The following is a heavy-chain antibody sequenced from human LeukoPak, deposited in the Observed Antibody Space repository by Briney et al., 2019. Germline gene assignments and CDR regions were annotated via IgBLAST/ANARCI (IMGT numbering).Heavy chain of an antibody. D-gene: IGHD5-12*01. CDR1: GFTFSSYA. CDR3: AKAIVAGSIDY. CDR2: ISGSGGST. J-gene: IGHJ4*02. Sequence: GGSLGLSCAASGFTFSSYAMGWVRQAPGKGLEWVSAISGSGGSTYYADSVKGRFTISRDNSKNTLYLQMNSLRAEDTAVYYCAKAIVAGSIDYWGQGTLVTVSS. V-gene: IGHV3-23*01.